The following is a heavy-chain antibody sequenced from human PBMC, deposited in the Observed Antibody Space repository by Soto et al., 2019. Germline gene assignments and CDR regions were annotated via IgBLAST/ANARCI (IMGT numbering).Heavy chain of an antibody. J-gene: IGHJ3*02. CDR1: GGSFSTYY. CDR2: INHSGSN. Sequence: SETLSLTCVVSGGSFSTYYYNWIRQSPGKGLEWIGEINHSGSNNYSPSLKSRVTMSLDTSKNQFSLKLTSVTAADTAVYYCARGRQDIVVVVAAGAFDIWGQGTMVTVSS. D-gene: IGHD2-15*01. CDR3: ARGRQDIVVVVAAGAFDI. V-gene: IGHV4-34*01.